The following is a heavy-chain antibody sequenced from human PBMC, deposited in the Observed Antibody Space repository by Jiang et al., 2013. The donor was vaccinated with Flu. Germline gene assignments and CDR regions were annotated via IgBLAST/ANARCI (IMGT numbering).Heavy chain of an antibody. D-gene: IGHD3-10*01. Sequence: GGSLRLSCAASGFHFPNYWMSWVRQAPGKGLEWVANINHDGSEIHYVESVKGRFTISRDNAKNSLYLHMNNLRVEDTAVFYCARDIHGARPLKGEIDYWGQGTLVTVSP. CDR1: GFHFPNYW. J-gene: IGHJ4*02. CDR2: INHDGSEI. CDR3: ARDIHGARPLKGEIDY. V-gene: IGHV3-7*03.